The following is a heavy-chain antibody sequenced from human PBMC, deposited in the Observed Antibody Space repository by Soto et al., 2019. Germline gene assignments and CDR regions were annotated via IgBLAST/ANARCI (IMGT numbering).Heavy chain of an antibody. J-gene: IGHJ4*02. CDR1: GFTFRSYV. V-gene: IGHV3-33*05. Sequence: QVQLVESGGGVVQPGTSLRLSCVGSGFTFRSYVIHWVRQAPGKGLEWVALTSYDGSNNFYGDSVKGRFTISRDNSRNTVELQMDSRRLEATALYYCARWGTTGGLDVWGQGTLVSVSS. D-gene: IGHD3-16*01. CDR2: TSYDGSNN. CDR3: ARWGTTGGLDV.